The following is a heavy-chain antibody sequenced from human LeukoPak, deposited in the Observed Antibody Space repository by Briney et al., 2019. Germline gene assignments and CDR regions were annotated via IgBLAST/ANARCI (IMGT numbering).Heavy chain of an antibody. CDR1: GVSISSYY. CDR2: IYYSGGA. D-gene: IGHD6-13*01. J-gene: IGHJ3*02. CDR3: ARDGGYPLGAFDI. V-gene: IGHV4-59*01. Sequence: SETLSLTCTVSGVSISSYYWSWIRQPPGKGLEWVGHIYYSGGANYNPSLKSRVTISLDTSRSQFSLKLSSVPAADTAVYYCARDGGYPLGAFDIWGLGTLVTVSS.